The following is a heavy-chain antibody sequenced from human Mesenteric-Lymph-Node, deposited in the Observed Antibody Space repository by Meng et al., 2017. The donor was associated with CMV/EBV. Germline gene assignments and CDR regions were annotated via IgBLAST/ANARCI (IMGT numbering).Heavy chain of an antibody. J-gene: IGHJ6*02. CDR1: GYTFTGYY. D-gene: IGHD5-18*01. V-gene: IGHV1-46*01. Sequence: ASVKVSCKASGYTFTGYYMHWVRQAPGQGLEWMGIINPSGGSTSYAQKFQGRVTMTRDTSTSTVYMELSSLRSEDTAVYYCAREGQATAMSNRYYYYGMDVWGQGTTVTVSS. CDR2: INPSGGST. CDR3: AREGQATAMSNRYYYYGMDV.